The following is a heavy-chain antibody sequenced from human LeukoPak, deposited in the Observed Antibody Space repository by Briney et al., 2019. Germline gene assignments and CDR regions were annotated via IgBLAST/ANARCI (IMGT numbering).Heavy chain of an antibody. J-gene: IGHJ4*02. CDR1: GFTFSSYS. Sequence: GGSLRLSCAASGFTFSSYSMNWVRRAPGKGLEWVSSISSSSSYIYYADSVKGRFTISRDNAKNSLYLQMNSLRAEDTAVYYCARVSSSGSRPFDYWGQGTLVTVSS. V-gene: IGHV3-21*01. CDR3: ARVSSSGSRPFDY. CDR2: ISSSSSYI. D-gene: IGHD6-19*01.